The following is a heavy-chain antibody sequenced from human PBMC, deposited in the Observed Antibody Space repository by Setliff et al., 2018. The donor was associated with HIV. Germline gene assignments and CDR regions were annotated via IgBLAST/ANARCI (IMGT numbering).Heavy chain of an antibody. CDR3: ARRPMIRGKPFDL. D-gene: IGHD3-10*01. CDR2: INQGGTS. CDR1: SESFSGYF. J-gene: IGHJ4*02. Sequence: ETLSLTCAVYSESFSGYFWSWMRQFPGKGLEWITEINQGGTSNYNPSLKSRVTVSVDLSKNQFSLTLTSVTAADTATYYCARRPMIRGKPFDLWGQGTLVTVST. V-gene: IGHV4-34*01.